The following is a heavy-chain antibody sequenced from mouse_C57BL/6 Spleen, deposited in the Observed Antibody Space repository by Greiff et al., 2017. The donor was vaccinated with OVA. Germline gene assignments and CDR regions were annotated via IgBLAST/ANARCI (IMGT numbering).Heavy chain of an antibody. CDR3: ARQYDYYAMDY. Sequence: QVQLKESGAELVRPGTSVKVSCKASGYAFTNYLIEWVKQRPGQGLEWIGVINPGSGGTNYNEKFKGKATLTADKSSSTAYMQLSSLTSEDSAVYFCARQYDYYAMDYWGQGTSVTVSS. CDR1: GYAFTNYL. J-gene: IGHJ4*01. V-gene: IGHV1-54*01. CDR2: INPGSGGT.